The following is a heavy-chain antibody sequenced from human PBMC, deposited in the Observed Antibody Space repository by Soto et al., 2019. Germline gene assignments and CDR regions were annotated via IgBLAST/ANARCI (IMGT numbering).Heavy chain of an antibody. J-gene: IGHJ6*02. CDR2: IWYDGSNK. D-gene: IGHD6-13*01. CDR1: GFTFSSYG. Sequence: QVQLVESGGGVVQPGRSLRLSCAASGFTFSSYGMHWVRQAPGKGLEWVAVIWYDGSNKYYADSVKGRFTISRDNSKNTLYLQMNSLRAEDTAVYYCAREGGSSWYHYYYYYGMDVWGQGTTVTVSS. V-gene: IGHV3-33*01. CDR3: AREGGSSWYHYYYYYGMDV.